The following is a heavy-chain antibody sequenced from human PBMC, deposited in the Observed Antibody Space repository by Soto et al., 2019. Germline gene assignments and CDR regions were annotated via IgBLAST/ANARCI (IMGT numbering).Heavy chain of an antibody. CDR2: IRGFGGGST. CDR3: AKDCYGCNSECSDY. D-gene: IGHD4-17*01. V-gene: IGHV3-23*01. CDR1: GFTFSSYA. Sequence: EVQLLESGGGLVQPGGSLRLSCAASGFTFSSYAMSWVRQAPGKGLEWVSAIRGFGGGSTHYADSVKGRFTISRDKSKNTLYVQMNSLRAEDTDVDYCAKDCYGCNSECSDYWGQGTLVTVSS. J-gene: IGHJ4*02.